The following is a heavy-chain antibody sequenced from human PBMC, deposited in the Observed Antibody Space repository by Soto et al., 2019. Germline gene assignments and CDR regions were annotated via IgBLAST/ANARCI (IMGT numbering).Heavy chain of an antibody. D-gene: IGHD2-15*01. V-gene: IGHV4-39*01. Sequence: QLQLQESGPGLVKPSETVSLTCTVSGGSISSRSYYWGWIRQPPGKGLEWIGSIYYSGSTYYNPSLKSRVTISVDTSKNQFSLKLSSVTAADTAVYYCARHTPAISISDHWGQGTLVTVSS. CDR2: IYYSGST. CDR3: ARHTPAISISDH. J-gene: IGHJ4*02. CDR1: GGSISSRSYY.